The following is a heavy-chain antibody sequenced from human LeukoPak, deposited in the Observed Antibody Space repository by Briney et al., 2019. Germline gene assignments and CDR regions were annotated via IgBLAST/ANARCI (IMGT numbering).Heavy chain of an antibody. D-gene: IGHD3-22*01. Sequence: PSETLSLTCTVSGGSISTYYWSWIRQPPGKGLEWIGYIYYSGNTNYNPSLKSRVTLSVDTSKNQFSLKLSSLTAADTAVYYCAGSPYYYASRGQAFDIWGQGTMVTVSS. CDR2: IYYSGNT. J-gene: IGHJ3*02. CDR1: GGSISTYY. CDR3: AGSPYYYASRGQAFDI. V-gene: IGHV4-59*01.